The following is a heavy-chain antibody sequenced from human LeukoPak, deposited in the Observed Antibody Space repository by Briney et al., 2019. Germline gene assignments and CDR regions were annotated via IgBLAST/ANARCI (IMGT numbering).Heavy chain of an antibody. CDR3: RLSTWIQLWFFDY. V-gene: IGHV3-7*01. CDR1: GFTFSSYA. J-gene: IGHJ4*02. CDR2: IKQDGSEK. D-gene: IGHD5-18*01. Sequence: PGGSLRLSCAASGFTFSSYAMSWVRQAPGKGLEWVANIKQDGSEKYYVDSVKGRFTISRDNAKNSLYLQMNSLRAEDTAVYYCRLSTWIQLWFFDYWGQGTLVTVSS.